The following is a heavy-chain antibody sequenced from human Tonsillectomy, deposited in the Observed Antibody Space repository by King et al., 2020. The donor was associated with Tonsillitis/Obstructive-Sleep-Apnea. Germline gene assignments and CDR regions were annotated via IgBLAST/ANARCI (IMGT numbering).Heavy chain of an antibody. D-gene: IGHD2-15*01. V-gene: IGHV1-18*01. J-gene: IGHJ5*02. CDR2: ISVYNGNT. CDR3: ARDPRGSSARCRKTRCWWFDP. CDR1: GYNFTSYG. Sequence: QLVQSGAEVKKPGASVKVSCKASGYNFTSYGITWVRQAPGQGLEWMGWISVYNGNTNYARKLQGRVTMTTDTSTSTAYMELKSLRFDDTAVYYCARDPRGSSARCRKTRCWWFDPWGQGTLVTVSS.